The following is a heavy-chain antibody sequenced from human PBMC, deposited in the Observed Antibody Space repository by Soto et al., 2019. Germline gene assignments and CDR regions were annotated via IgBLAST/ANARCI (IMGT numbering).Heavy chain of an antibody. CDR1: GGSISTYY. V-gene: IGHV4-59*01. Sequence: VQLQESGPGLVKPSETLSLTCTVSGGSISTYYWSWIRQPPGKGLEWIGYIYYDGSTSYNPSLRSRVTISVDTSKNQFSLILSSVTSADTAVYYCARDQLSSGLYVWFDPWGQGTLVTVSS. D-gene: IGHD6-25*01. CDR3: ARDQLSSGLYVWFDP. J-gene: IGHJ5*02. CDR2: IYYDGST.